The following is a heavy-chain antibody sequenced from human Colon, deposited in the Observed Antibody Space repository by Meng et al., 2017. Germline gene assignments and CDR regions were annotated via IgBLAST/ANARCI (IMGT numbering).Heavy chain of an antibody. V-gene: IGHV4-39*01. D-gene: IGHD1-26*01. Sequence: QPQLQESGPGLVKPSETLSLTCTVSGGSISISIYYWGWIRQPPGKGLDWIGNVYYTGGNYYNPSLKSRVTISVDTSKNQLSLKLSSVTAADTAVYYCAVTASGWDMPSVDYWGQGSLVTVSS. CDR2: VYYTGGN. CDR3: AVTASGWDMPSVDY. J-gene: IGHJ4*02. CDR1: GGSISISIYY.